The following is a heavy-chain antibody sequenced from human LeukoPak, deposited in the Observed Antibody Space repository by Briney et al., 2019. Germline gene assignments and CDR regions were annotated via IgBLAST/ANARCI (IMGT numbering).Heavy chain of an antibody. V-gene: IGHV3-13*01. Sequence: GGSLRLSCAASGFTFSSYDMHWVRQATGKGLEWVSGIGTAGDIYYPGSVKGRFTISRENAKNSLYLQMNSLKTEDTAVYYCTRLSGDYWNYGGNFDSWGQGTLVTVSS. CDR2: IGTAGDI. CDR3: TRLSGDYWNYGGNFDS. D-gene: IGHD1-7*01. J-gene: IGHJ4*02. CDR1: GFTFSSYD.